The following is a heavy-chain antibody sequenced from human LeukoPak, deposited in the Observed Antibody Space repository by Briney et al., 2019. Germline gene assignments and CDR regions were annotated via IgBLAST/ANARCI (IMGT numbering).Heavy chain of an antibody. Sequence: ASVKVSCKASGYTFTGYYMHWVRQAPGQGLEWMGWINPNSGGTNYAQKFQGRVTMTRDTSISTAYMELSRVRSDDTAVYYCARGSYDILTGYLFDPWGQGTLVTVSS. D-gene: IGHD3-9*01. CDR3: ARGSYDILTGYLFDP. CDR1: GYTFTGYY. J-gene: IGHJ5*02. CDR2: INPNSGGT. V-gene: IGHV1-2*02.